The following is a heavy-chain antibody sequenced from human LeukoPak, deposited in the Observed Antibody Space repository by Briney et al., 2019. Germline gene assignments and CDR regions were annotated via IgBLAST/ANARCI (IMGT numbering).Heavy chain of an antibody. CDR2: ISYDGSNK. V-gene: IGHV3-30*18. CDR1: GFTFSSYG. D-gene: IGHD3-3*01. CDR3: AKGGGYDFWSGLGYYYYYMDV. J-gene: IGHJ6*03. Sequence: GGSLRLSCAASGFTFSSYGMHWVRQAPGKGLEWVAAISYDGSNKYYADSVKGRFTISRDNSKKTLYLQMNSLRAEDTAVYYCAKGGGYDFWSGLGYYYYYMDVWGKGTTVTVSS.